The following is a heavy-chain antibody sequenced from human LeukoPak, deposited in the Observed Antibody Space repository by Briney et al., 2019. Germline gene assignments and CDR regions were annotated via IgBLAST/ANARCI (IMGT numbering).Heavy chain of an antibody. CDR1: GGSISSGSYY. J-gene: IGHJ3*02. V-gene: IGHV4-61*02. CDR3: ARYVIVVVNDAFDI. D-gene: IGHD3-22*01. Sequence: SETLSLTCTVSGGSISSGSYYWSWIRQPAGKGLEWIGRIYTSGSTNYNPSLKSRVTISLDTSKNQFSLKLSSVTAADTAVYYCARYVIVVVNDAFDIWGQGTMVTVSS. CDR2: IYTSGST.